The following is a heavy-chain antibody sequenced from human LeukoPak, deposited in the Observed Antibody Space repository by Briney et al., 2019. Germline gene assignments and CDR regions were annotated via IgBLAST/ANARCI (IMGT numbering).Heavy chain of an antibody. CDR2: INSDGSTT. Sequence: GGSLRLSCAASGFTFSSYWMHWVRQAPGKGLEWVSRINSDGSTTRYADSVKGRSTISRDNAKNTVYLQMNSLRAEDTAVYYCVRDQVSPWGRFDPWGQGTLVTVSS. V-gene: IGHV3-74*01. D-gene: IGHD7-27*01. CDR1: GFTFSSYW. J-gene: IGHJ5*02. CDR3: VRDQVSPWGRFDP.